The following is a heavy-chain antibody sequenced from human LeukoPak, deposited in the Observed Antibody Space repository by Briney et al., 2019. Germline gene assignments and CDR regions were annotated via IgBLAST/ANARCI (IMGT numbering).Heavy chain of an antibody. CDR3: ASRETHYYYGMDV. J-gene: IGHJ6*02. Sequence: PSETLSLTCTVSGGSISSSSYYWGWIRQPPGKGLEWIGSIYYSGSTYYNPSLKSRVIISLDTPNNQFSLKLSFVTAADTAVYFCASRETHYYYGMDVWGQGTTVTVSS. CDR1: GGSISSSSYY. CDR2: IYYSGST. D-gene: IGHD3-10*01. V-gene: IGHV4-39*07.